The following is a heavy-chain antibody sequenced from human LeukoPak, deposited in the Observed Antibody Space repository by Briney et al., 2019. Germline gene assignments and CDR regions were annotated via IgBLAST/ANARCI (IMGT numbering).Heavy chain of an antibody. CDR3: TTVDTAMVYYYYYYYMDV. D-gene: IGHD5-18*01. J-gene: IGHJ6*03. CDR1: GFTFSNAW. CDR2: IKGKTDGGTT. Sequence: GGSLRLSCAASGFTFSNAWMSWVRQAPGKGLEWVGRIKGKTDGGTTDYAAPVKGRFTISRDDSKNTLYLQMNSLKTEDTAVYYCTTVDTAMVYYYYYYYMDVWGKGTTVTVSS. V-gene: IGHV3-15*01.